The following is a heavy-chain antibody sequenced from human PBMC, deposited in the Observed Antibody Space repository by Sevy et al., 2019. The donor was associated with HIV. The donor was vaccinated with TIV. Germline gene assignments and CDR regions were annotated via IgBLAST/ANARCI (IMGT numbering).Heavy chain of an antibody. CDR3: ARDPLRWELLYDAFDI. CDR2: ISYDGSNK. J-gene: IGHJ3*02. D-gene: IGHD1-26*01. CDR1: GFTFSSYA. V-gene: IGHV3-30*04. Sequence: GGSLRLSCAASGFTFSSYAVHWVRQAPGKGLEWVAVISYDGSNKYYADSVKGRFTISRDNSKNTLYLQMNSLRAEDTAVYYCARDPLRWELLYDAFDIWGQGTMVTVSS.